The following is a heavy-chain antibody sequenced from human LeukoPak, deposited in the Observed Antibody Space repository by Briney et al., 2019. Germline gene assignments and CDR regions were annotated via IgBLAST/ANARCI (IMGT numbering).Heavy chain of an antibody. Sequence: PGGSLRLSCAASGFTFSSYGMHWVRQAPGKGLEWVAFIRYDGSNKYYADSVKGRFTISRENSKNTLYLQMNSLRVEDTAVYYCAKSGYFDIGNWLDPWGQGTLVTVPS. CDR2: IRYDGSNK. CDR3: AKSGYFDIGNWLDP. CDR1: GFTFSSYG. J-gene: IGHJ5*02. D-gene: IGHD3-9*01. V-gene: IGHV3-30*02.